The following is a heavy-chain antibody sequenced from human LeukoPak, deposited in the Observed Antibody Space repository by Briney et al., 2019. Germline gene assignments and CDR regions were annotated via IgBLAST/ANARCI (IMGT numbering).Heavy chain of an antibody. V-gene: IGHV4-39*01. CDR3: ARHNQWLVPCDY. CDR1: GGSISSSSYY. Sequence: SETLSLTCTVSGGSISSSSYYWGWIRQPPGKGLEWIGSIYYSGSTYYNPSLKSRVTISVDTSKNQFSLKLSSVTAADTAVYYCARHNQWLVPCDYWGQGPLVTVSS. CDR2: IYYSGST. J-gene: IGHJ4*02. D-gene: IGHD6-19*01.